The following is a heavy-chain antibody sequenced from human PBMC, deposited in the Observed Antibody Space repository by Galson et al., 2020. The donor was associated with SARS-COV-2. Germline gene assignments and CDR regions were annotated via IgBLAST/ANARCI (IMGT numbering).Heavy chain of an antibody. Sequence: ASVKVSCKASGYTFTSYAMHWVRQDPGQRLEWMGWINAGNGNTKYSQKFQGRVTITRDTSASTAYMELSSLRSEDTAVYYCARDSFSYGYPPYFDYWGQRTLVTVSS. J-gene: IGHJ4*02. D-gene: IGHD5-18*01. CDR2: INAGNGNT. V-gene: IGHV1-3*01. CDR1: GYTFTSYA. CDR3: ARDSFSYGYPPYFDY.